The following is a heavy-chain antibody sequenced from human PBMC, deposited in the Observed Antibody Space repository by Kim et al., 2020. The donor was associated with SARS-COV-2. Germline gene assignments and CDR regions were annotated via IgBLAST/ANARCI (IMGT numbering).Heavy chain of an antibody. V-gene: IGHV4-39*01. Sequence: SETLSLTCTVSGGSISSSSYYWGWIRQPPGKGLEWIGSIYYSGSTYYNPSLKSRVTISVDTSKNQFSLKLSSVTAADTAVYYCARHVGGGYYYGSGSYPPDDWGQGTLVTVSS. J-gene: IGHJ4*02. D-gene: IGHD3-10*01. CDR3: ARHVGGGYYYGSGSYPPDD. CDR1: GGSISSSSYY. CDR2: IYYSGST.